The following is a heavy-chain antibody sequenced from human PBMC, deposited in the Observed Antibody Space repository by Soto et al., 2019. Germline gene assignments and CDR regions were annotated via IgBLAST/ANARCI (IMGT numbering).Heavy chain of an antibody. D-gene: IGHD2-15*01. J-gene: IGHJ4*02. CDR2: IYYSGST. V-gene: IGHV4-30-4*01. CDR1: GGSISSGDYY. Sequence: ASETLSLTCTVSGGSISSGDYYWSWIRQPPGKGLEWIGYIYYSGSTYYNPSLKSRVTISVDTSKNQFSLKLSSVTAADTAVYYCARAESSGYFDYWGQGTLVTVSS. CDR3: ARAESSGYFDY.